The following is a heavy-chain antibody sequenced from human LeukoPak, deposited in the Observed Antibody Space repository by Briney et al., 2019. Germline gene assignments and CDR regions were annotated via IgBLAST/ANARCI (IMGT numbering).Heavy chain of an antibody. D-gene: IGHD3-9*01. V-gene: IGHV4-34*01. Sequence: SETLSLTCAVYGGSFSGYYWSWIRQPPGKGLEWIGEINHSGSTNYNPSLKSRVTISVDTSKNQFSLKLSSVTAADTAVYYCARLSSLRYFDWLGGYYYYYMDVWGKGTTVTISS. CDR2: INHSGST. CDR3: ARLSSLRYFDWLGGYYYYYMDV. J-gene: IGHJ6*03. CDR1: GGSFSGYY.